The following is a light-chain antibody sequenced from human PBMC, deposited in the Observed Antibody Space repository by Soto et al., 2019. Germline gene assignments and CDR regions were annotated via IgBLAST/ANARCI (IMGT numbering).Light chain of an antibody. CDR2: VSS. J-gene: IGKJ2*01. CDR3: QQYGSSPPYT. V-gene: IGKV3-20*01. CDR1: QSVSNNY. Sequence: EVILTQSPGTLSLSPGDRATLSCRASQSVSNNYLAWYQQKPGQAPRLLIFVSSDRATGIPDRFSGSWSGTDFTLTISRLEPEDFAVYYCQQYGSSPPYTFGQGIMLEIK.